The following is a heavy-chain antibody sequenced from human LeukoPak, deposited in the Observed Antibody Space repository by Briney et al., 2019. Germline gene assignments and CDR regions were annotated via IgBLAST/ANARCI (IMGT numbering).Heavy chain of an antibody. D-gene: IGHD4-17*01. CDR3: ATDRGNYGDRRGWRGSLYYFDY. V-gene: IGHV1-24*01. Sequence: ASVKVSCKVSGYTLTELSMHWVRQAPGKGLEWMGGFDPEDGETIYAQKFQGRVTMTEDTSTDTAYMELSSLRSEDTAVNDCATDRGNYGDRRGWRGSLYYFDYWGQGTLVTVSS. CDR2: FDPEDGET. J-gene: IGHJ4*02. CDR1: GYTLTELS.